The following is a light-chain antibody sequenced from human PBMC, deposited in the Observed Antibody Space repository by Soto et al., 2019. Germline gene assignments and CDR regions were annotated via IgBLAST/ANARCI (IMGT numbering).Light chain of an antibody. CDR3: QQYNSYPRT. V-gene: IGKV1-5*03. CDR1: QSISSW. Sequence: DVQMTQSQTTLSASVGYRVTVTCRASQSISSWLAWYQQKPGKAPKLLIYKASSLESGVPSRFSGSGSGTEFTLTISSLQHEDFATYYCQQYNSYPRTFGQGTNVDIK. J-gene: IGKJ1*01. CDR2: KAS.